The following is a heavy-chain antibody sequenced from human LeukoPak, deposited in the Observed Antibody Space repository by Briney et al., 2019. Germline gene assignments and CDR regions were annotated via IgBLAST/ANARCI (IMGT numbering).Heavy chain of an antibody. CDR2: INPSGGST. D-gene: IGHD4-17*01. V-gene: IGHV1-46*01. CDR3: ARDLYMTAVTTGYFDY. CDR1: GYTFTGYY. Sequence: ASVKVSCKASGYTFTGYYMHWVRQAPGQGLEWMGIINPSGGSTSYAQKFQGRLTMTRDTSTSTVYVELSSLRSEDTAVYYCARDLYMTAVTTGYFDYWGQGTLATVSS. J-gene: IGHJ4*02.